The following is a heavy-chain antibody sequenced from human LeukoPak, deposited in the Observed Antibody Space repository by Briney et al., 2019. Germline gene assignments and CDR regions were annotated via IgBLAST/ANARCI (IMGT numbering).Heavy chain of an antibody. D-gene: IGHD2-2*01. CDR1: GGSISSYY. Sequence: PSETLSLTCTVSGGSISSYYWSWIRQPPGKGLEWIGYIYYSGTTNYNPSLKSRVTISVDTSKNQFSLKLSSVTAADTAVYYCARGIVVVPAAINYYYHGMDVWGQGTTVTVSS. J-gene: IGHJ6*02. V-gene: IGHV4-59*01. CDR2: IYYSGTT. CDR3: ARGIVVVPAAINYYYHGMDV.